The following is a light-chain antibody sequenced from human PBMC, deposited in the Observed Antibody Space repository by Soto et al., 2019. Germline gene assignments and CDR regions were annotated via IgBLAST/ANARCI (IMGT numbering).Light chain of an antibody. V-gene: IGKV1-27*01. J-gene: IGKJ4*01. CDR1: RGISNY. CDR3: QKYDGAPRA. Sequence: DIPMTQSPSSLSASVGDRVTITCRASRGISNYLAWYQHKPGKVPKLLIYGASTLQSGVPSRFSGSGSGTDFTLTISSLQPEDVATYYCQKYDGAPRAFGGGTKVQIK. CDR2: GAS.